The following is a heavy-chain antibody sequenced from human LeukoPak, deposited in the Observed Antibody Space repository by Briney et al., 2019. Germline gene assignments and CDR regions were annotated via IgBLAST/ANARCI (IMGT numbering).Heavy chain of an antibody. Sequence: PGRSLRLSCAASGFTFSDAWMSWVRQAPGKGLEWVGHVRSKTDGGTTDYAAPVKGRFTISRDDSKNTVFLQMNSLKTEDTAVYFCTTGGLWDPHDYWGQGTLVTVSS. D-gene: IGHD4/OR15-4a*01. CDR2: VRSKTDGGTT. CDR3: TTGGLWDPHDY. CDR1: GFTFSDAW. J-gene: IGHJ4*02. V-gene: IGHV3-15*01.